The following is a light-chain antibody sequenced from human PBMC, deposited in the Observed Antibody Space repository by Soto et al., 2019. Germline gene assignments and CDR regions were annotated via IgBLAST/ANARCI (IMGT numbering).Light chain of an antibody. Sequence: SALTQPASVSGSPGQSITISCTGTSSDIGGYNYVSWYQQHPGKAPKLMIYEVVNRPSGVSNRFSGSKSGNTASLTISGLQAEDEADYYCCSYTSSSTRVFGGGTKLTVL. J-gene: IGLJ2*01. CDR2: EVV. V-gene: IGLV2-14*01. CDR1: SSDIGGYNY. CDR3: CSYTSSSTRV.